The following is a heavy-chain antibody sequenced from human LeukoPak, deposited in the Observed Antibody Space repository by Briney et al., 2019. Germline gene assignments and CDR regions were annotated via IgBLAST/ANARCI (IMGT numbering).Heavy chain of an antibody. CDR2: TRNEANIYTT. V-gene: IGHV3-72*01. Sequence: GGSLRLSCAASGFTFSSYWMDWVRQAPGKGLEWVGRTRNEANIYTTKYAASVKGRFTISRDDSKNSLYLQMNSLKTEDTAVYYCASPVGATTVRAFDIWGQGTMVTVSS. CDR1: GFTFSSYW. CDR3: ASPVGATTVRAFDI. D-gene: IGHD1-26*01. J-gene: IGHJ3*02.